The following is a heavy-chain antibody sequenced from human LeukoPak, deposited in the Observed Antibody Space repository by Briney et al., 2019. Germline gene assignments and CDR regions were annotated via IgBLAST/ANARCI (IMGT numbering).Heavy chain of an antibody. J-gene: IGHJ4*02. CDR1: GFTFTDYY. CDR3: ARIKGYSSSPFDH. Sequence: GGSLRLSCAASGFTFTDYYMTRIRQAPGKGLEWLSYISTTSTYTNYADSVKGRFTISRDNANNSLSLQMDSLRAEDTAVYYCARIKGYSSSPFDHWGQGILVTVSS. D-gene: IGHD6-6*01. CDR2: ISTTSTYT. V-gene: IGHV3-11*06.